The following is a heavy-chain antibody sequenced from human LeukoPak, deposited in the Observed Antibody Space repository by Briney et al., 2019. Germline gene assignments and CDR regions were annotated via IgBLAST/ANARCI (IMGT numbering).Heavy chain of an antibody. J-gene: IGHJ5*02. CDR3: ARDLEVWFGEYEYNWFDP. V-gene: IGHV3-30-3*01. CDR2: ISYDGSNK. Sequence: PGGSLRLSCAASGFTFSSYAMHWVRQAPGKGLEWVAVISYDGSNKYYADSVKGRFTISRDNSKNTLYLQMNSLRTEDTAVYYCARDLEVWFGEYEYNWFDPWGQGTLVTVSS. D-gene: IGHD3-10*01. CDR1: GFTFSSYA.